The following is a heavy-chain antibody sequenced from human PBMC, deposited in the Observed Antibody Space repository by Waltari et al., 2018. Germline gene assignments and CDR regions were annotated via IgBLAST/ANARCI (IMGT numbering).Heavy chain of an antibody. CDR2: IYHSGST. D-gene: IGHD3-22*01. CDR1: GGSISSSTW. Sequence: QVQLQESGPGLVKPSGPLSLTCAVSGGSISSSTWWRWVRQPPGKRLEWIGEIYHSGSTNYNPSLKSRVTIPVDKSKNQFSLKLSSVTAADTAVYYCARSNDSSGYYFYYYYGMDVWGQGTTVTVSS. CDR3: ARSNDSSGYYFYYYYGMDV. V-gene: IGHV4-4*02. J-gene: IGHJ6*02.